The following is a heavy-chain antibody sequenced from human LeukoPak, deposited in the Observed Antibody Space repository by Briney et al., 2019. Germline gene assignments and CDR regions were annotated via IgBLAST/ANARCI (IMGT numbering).Heavy chain of an antibody. V-gene: IGHV1-18*01. J-gene: IGHJ5*02. D-gene: IGHD3-9*01. Sequence: GASVKVSCKASGYTFNNYGISWVRQAPGQGLEWMGWVTSYNGDTNYAQKFQGRVTMSTDTSTNTAYMELRSLRFDDTAIYYCAKDWHILTGRNRFGPWGQGTLVTVSS. CDR1: GYTFNNYG. CDR3: AKDWHILTGRNRFGP. CDR2: VTSYNGDT.